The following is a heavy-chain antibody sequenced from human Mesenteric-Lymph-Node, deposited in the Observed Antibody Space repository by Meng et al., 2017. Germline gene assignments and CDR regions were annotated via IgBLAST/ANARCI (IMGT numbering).Heavy chain of an antibody. D-gene: IGHD6-13*01. Sequence: GESLKISCAASGFTFSSYEMNWVRQAPGKGLEWVANIKQDGSEKYYVDSVKGRFTISRDNAKNSLYLQMNSLRAEDTAVYYCARDLGYSSSYYYYGMDVWGQGTTVTVSS. CDR1: GFTFSSYE. CDR3: ARDLGYSSSYYYYGMDV. J-gene: IGHJ6*02. CDR2: IKQDGSEK. V-gene: IGHV3-7*01.